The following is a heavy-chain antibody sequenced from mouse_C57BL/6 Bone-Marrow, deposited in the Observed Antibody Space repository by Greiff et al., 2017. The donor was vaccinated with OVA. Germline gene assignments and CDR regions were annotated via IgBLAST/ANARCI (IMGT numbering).Heavy chain of an antibody. V-gene: IGHV1-26*01. Sequence: VQLQQSGPELVKPGASVKISCKASGYTFTDYYMNWVKQSHGKSLEWIGDINPNNGGTSYNQKFKGKATLTVDKSSSTAYMQLSSLTSEDSAVYYCARGDGYDPFAYWGQGTLVTVSA. CDR3: ARGDGYDPFAY. J-gene: IGHJ3*01. CDR1: GYTFTDYY. CDR2: INPNNGGT. D-gene: IGHD2-2*01.